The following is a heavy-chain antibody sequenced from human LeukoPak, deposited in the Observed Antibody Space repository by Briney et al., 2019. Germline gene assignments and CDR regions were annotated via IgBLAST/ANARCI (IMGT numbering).Heavy chain of an antibody. CDR3: ARGGRYCSGGSCYSRHYYYYGMDV. Sequence: PSETLSLTCAVYGGSFSGYYWSWIRQPPGKGLEWIGEINHSGSTNYNPSLKSRVTISVDTSENQFSLKLSSVTAADTAVYYCARGGRYCSGGSCYSRHYYYYGMDVWGQGTTVTVSS. J-gene: IGHJ6*02. CDR2: INHSGST. D-gene: IGHD2-15*01. CDR1: GGSFSGYY. V-gene: IGHV4-34*01.